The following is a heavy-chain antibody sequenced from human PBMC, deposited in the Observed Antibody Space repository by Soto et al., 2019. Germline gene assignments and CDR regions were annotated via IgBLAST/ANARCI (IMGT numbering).Heavy chain of an antibody. CDR2: IYYSGST. Sequence: SETLSLTCTVSGGSISSSSYYWGWIRQPPGKGLEWIGSIYYSGSTYYNPSLKSRVTISVDTSKNQFSLKLSSVTAADTAVYYCARHHSSSPPNYYYYMDVWGKGTTVTVSS. V-gene: IGHV4-39*01. CDR1: GGSISSSSYY. D-gene: IGHD6-6*01. J-gene: IGHJ6*03. CDR3: ARHHSSSPPNYYYYMDV.